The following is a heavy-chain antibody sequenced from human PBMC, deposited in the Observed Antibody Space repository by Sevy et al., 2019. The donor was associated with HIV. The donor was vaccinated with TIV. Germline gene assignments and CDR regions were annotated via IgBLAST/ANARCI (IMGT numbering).Heavy chain of an antibody. J-gene: IGHJ2*01. Sequence: GGSLILSCAASGFTFSSYSMNWVRQAPGKGLEWVSSISSSSSYIYYADSVKGRFTISRDNAKNSLYLQMNSLRAEDTAVYYCARMYGYCSSTSCLNYWYFDLWGRGTLVTVSS. V-gene: IGHV3-21*01. D-gene: IGHD2-2*03. CDR3: ARMYGYCSSTSCLNYWYFDL. CDR2: ISSSSSYI. CDR1: GFTFSSYS.